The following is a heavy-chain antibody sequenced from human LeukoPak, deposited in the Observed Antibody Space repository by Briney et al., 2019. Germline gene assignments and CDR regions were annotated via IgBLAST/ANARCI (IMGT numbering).Heavy chain of an antibody. CDR2: IYYSGST. D-gene: IGHD1-26*01. Sequence: PSETLSLTCTVSGGSISSYYWSWIRQPPGKGLEWIGYIYYSGSTNYNPSLKSRVTISVDTSKNQFSLNLNSVTAADTAVYYCARQSVGTASIYYFAYWGQGILVTVSS. CDR3: ARQSVGTASIYYFAY. CDR1: GGSISSYY. J-gene: IGHJ4*02. V-gene: IGHV4-59*08.